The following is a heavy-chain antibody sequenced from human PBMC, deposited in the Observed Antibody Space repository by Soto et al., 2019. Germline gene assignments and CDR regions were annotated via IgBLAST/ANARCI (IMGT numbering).Heavy chain of an antibody. Sequence: SETLSLTCTLSGRSISSSSYYSGWIRQPPGQGLEWIGSIYYSESTYYNPSLKSRVTISVDTSKNQFSLKLSSVTAADTAVYYCARHLYYYGSGITPPHYMDVWGKGTTVTVSS. V-gene: IGHV4-39*01. CDR3: ARHLYYYGSGITPPHYMDV. CDR1: GRSISSSSYY. D-gene: IGHD3-10*01. CDR2: IYYSEST. J-gene: IGHJ6*03.